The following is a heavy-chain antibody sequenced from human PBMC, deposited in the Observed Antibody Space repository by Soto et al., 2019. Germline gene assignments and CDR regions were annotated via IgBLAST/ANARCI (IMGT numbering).Heavy chain of an antibody. CDR3: ARDMDSSSWSPFDY. CDR2: INPNSGGT. J-gene: IGHJ4*02. CDR1: GYTFTGYY. D-gene: IGHD6-13*01. V-gene: IGHV1-2*04. Sequence: SVEVPCKDSGYTFTGYYMHWVRQAPGQGLEWMGWINPNSGGTNYAQKFQGWVTMTRDTSISTAYMELSRLRSDDTAVYYCARDMDSSSWSPFDYWGQGTLVTVSS.